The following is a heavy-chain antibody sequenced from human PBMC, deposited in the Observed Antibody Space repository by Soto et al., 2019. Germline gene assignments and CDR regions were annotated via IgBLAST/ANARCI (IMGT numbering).Heavy chain of an antibody. CDR1: GYTFTSYT. CDR3: AREGRYGDYAGY. CDR2: INAGNGNT. J-gene: IGHJ4*02. D-gene: IGHD4-17*01. Sequence: QVQFVQSGAEVKKPGASVKVSCKASGYTFTSYTMHWVRQAPGQRLEWMGWINAGNGNTKYSQKFQDRVTITRDTSASTAYMELSSLRSEDTAVYYCAREGRYGDYAGYWGQGTLVTVSS. V-gene: IGHV1-3*01.